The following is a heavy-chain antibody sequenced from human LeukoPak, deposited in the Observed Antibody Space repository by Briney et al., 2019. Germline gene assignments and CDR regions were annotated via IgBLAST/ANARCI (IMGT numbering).Heavy chain of an antibody. CDR2: ISNSGSII. D-gene: IGHD5-24*01. CDR3: ATVRDGYKYDGDY. Sequence: GGSLRLSCAGSGFTFRNYYMGWIRQAPGKGLECVAYISNSGSIIDYADSVKGRFTISRDNAKNSVLLQMNSLRAEDTAVYYCATVRDGYKYDGDYWGPGTRVTVSS. J-gene: IGHJ4*02. CDR1: GFTFRNYY. V-gene: IGHV3-11*01.